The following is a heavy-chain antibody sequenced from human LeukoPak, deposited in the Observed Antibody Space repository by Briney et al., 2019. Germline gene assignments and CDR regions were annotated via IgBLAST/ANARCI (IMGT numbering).Heavy chain of an antibody. D-gene: IGHD1-26*01. J-gene: IGHJ6*03. Sequence: SVKVSCKASGYTFTSYVIIWVRQAPGQGVEWMGGIIPIFVTANYAQKFQGRVTITADKSTSTAYMELSSLRSEDTGVYYCARARGGVGATGLRDYYYYYMDVWGKGTTVTISS. V-gene: IGHV1-69*06. CDR2: IIPIFVTA. CDR3: ARARGGVGATGLRDYYYYYMDV. CDR1: GYTFTSYV.